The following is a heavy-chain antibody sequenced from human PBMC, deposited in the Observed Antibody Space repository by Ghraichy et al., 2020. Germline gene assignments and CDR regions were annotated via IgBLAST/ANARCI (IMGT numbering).Heavy chain of an antibody. J-gene: IGHJ6*02. Sequence: GSLRLSCVGSGFTFGTYSMNWVRQSPGKGLEWVSYITSSSRTKSYADSVKGRFTISRDNAQNSLYLHMDSLRDEDTAVYYCARGSRVVRFFYYDGMDVWGQGTTVTVSS. D-gene: IGHD2-21*01. CDR3: ARGSRVVRFFYYDGMDV. V-gene: IGHV3-48*02. CDR1: GFTFGTYS. CDR2: ITSSSRTK.